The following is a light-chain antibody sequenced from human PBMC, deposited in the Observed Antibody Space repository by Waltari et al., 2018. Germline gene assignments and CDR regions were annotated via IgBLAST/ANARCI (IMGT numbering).Light chain of an antibody. Sequence: IQLPQSPSFLSTSVGDRVTIPCRAGHDISSHFAWYQQKPGKAPRLLVYGASTLHSGVPSRFSGTGSGTEFTLTINNLQPEDFATYYCQQLIRFPTFTFGQGTKLQIE. CDR1: HDISSH. V-gene: IGKV1-9*01. CDR3: QQLIRFPTFT. CDR2: GAS. J-gene: IGKJ2*01.